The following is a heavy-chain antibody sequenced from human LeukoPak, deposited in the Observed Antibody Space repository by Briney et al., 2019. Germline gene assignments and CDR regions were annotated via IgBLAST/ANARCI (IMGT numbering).Heavy chain of an antibody. CDR1: GYSFTSYW. Sequence: GESLKISCKGSGYSFTSYWIGWVRQMPGKGLECMGIIYPGDSDTRYSPSFQGQVTISADKSISTAYLQWSSLKASDTAMYYCASRYCSSTSCYPQFDYWGQGTLVTVSS. J-gene: IGHJ4*02. D-gene: IGHD2-2*01. CDR2: IYPGDSDT. V-gene: IGHV5-51*01. CDR3: ASRYCSSTSCYPQFDY.